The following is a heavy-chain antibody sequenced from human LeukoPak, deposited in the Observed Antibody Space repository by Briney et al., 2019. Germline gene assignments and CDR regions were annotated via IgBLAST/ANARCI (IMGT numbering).Heavy chain of an antibody. V-gene: IGHV4-39*01. CDR3: ARRAYSSSSFDY. J-gene: IGHJ4*02. CDR2: IYYSGRT. Sequence: SETLSLTFTVSGGSISSGNHFWGWIRQPPGKGLEWIGIIYYSGRTYFNPSLKSRVTISVDTSKNQFSLKLSSVTAADTAVYYCARRAYSSSSFDYWGQGTLVTVSS. D-gene: IGHD6-6*01. CDR1: GGSISSGNHF.